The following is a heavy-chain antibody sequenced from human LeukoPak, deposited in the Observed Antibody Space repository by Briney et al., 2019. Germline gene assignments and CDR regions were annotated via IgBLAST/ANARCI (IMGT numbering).Heavy chain of an antibody. CDR2: ISSSSSYI. Sequence: GGSLRLSCAASGFTFSTYSMNWVRQAPGKGLECVSSISSSSSYIYYADSVKGRFTISRDNSKNSPYLQMNSLRAEDTAVYYCARVFYSVPRISDYWGQGTLVTVSS. CDR1: GFTFSTYS. D-gene: IGHD4-11*01. J-gene: IGHJ4*02. V-gene: IGHV3-21*01. CDR3: ARVFYSVPRISDY.